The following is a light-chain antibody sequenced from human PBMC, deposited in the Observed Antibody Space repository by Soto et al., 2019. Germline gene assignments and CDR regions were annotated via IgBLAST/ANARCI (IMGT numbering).Light chain of an antibody. J-gene: IGLJ3*02. V-gene: IGLV1-51*01. CDR1: SPNIGNNY. CDR3: GTWDSSLSVV. CDR2: DNN. Sequence: QSVLTQPPSVSAAPGQKVTISCSGSSPNIGNNYVSWYQQFPGTAPQLLIYDNNKRPSGIPDRFSGSNSGTSATLGITGLQTGDEADYYCGTWDSSLSVVFGGGTKVTVL.